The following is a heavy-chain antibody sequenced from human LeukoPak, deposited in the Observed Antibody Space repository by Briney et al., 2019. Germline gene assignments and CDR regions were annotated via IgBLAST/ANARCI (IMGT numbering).Heavy chain of an antibody. V-gene: IGHV4-4*07. D-gene: IGHD4-17*01. Sequence: SETLSLTCTVSGGSISSYYWSWIRQPAGKGLEWIGRIYTSGSTIYNPSLKSRVTMSLDTSKNQFSLQLNSVTPEDTAVYYCARVTLGDYGDYYYMDVWGKGTTVTVSS. CDR2: IYTSGST. CDR1: GGSISSYY. CDR3: ARVTLGDYGDYYYMDV. J-gene: IGHJ6*03.